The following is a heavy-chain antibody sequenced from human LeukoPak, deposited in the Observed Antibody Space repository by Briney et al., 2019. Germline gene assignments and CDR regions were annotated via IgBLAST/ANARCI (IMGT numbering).Heavy chain of an antibody. CDR1: GFTFNKYA. D-gene: IGHD6-19*01. J-gene: IGHJ4*02. CDR3: AKAGIGVVGYFDY. V-gene: IGHV3-23*01. CDR2: ISASGDNT. Sequence: PGGSLRLSCAASGFTFNKYAMTWVRQAPGKGLVWVAVISASGDNTDYADSVKGRFTISRDNSKNTLYLQMNSLRDEDTALYYCAKAGIGVVGYFDYWGQGTLVTVSS.